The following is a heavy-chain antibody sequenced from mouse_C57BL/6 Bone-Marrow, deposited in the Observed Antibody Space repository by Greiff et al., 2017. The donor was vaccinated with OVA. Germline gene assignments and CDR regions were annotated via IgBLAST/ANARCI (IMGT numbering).Heavy chain of an antibody. J-gene: IGHJ4*01. Sequence: EVQLQQSGPELVKPGASVKISCKASGYTFTDYYMNWVKQSHGKSLEWIGDINPNNGGTSYNQKFKGKATLTVDKSSSTAYMELRSLTSEDSAVYYCARPSYYYGSVEDYWGQGTSVTVSS. CDR3: ARPSYYYGSVEDY. CDR1: GYTFTDYY. V-gene: IGHV1-26*01. D-gene: IGHD1-1*01. CDR2: INPNNGGT.